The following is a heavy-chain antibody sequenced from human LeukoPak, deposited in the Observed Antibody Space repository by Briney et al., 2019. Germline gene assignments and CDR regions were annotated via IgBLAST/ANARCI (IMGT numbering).Heavy chain of an antibody. CDR3: TKDHYYDSSGLLPN. J-gene: IGHJ4*02. CDR2: ISGSAGST. Sequence: GGSLRLSCAASGFTFSSYAMSWVRQAPGKGLDWVSAISGSAGSTDYADSVKGRFTISRDNSKNTMYLQMNSLRAEDTAVYYCTKDHYYDSSGLLPNWGQGTLVTVSS. CDR1: GFTFSSYA. D-gene: IGHD3-22*01. V-gene: IGHV3-23*01.